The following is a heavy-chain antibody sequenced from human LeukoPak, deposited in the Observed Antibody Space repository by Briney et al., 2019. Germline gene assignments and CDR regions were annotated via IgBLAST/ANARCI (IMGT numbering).Heavy chain of an antibody. CDR3: ANLPIRRDYYYYYMDV. J-gene: IGHJ6*03. CDR2: IYCSGST. CDR1: GGSISSYY. V-gene: IGHV4-59*05. Sequence: SETLSLTCTVSGGSISSYYWSWIRQPPGKGLEWIGSIYCSGSTYYNPSLKSRVTISVDTSKNQFSLKLSSVTAADTAVYYCANLPIRRDYYYYYMDVWGKGTTVTVSS.